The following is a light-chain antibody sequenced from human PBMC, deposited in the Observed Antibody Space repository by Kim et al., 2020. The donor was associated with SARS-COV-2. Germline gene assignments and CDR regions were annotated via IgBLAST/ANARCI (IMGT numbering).Light chain of an antibody. CDR3: QSYDGSLSGSRV. J-gene: IGLJ2*01. CDR2: VNS. V-gene: IGLV1-40*01. Sequence: GANTRTGSRYSIGAGDHVHWYHQLPAAAPTLLFYVNSNRPSGGPHGLSGSKSCSSASLAITGLQAEDEADYYCQSYDGSLSGSRVFGGGTQLTVL. CDR1: RYSIGAGDH.